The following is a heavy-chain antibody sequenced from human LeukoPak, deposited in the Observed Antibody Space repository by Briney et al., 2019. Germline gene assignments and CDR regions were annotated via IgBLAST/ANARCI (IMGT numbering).Heavy chain of an antibody. D-gene: IGHD2-15*01. CDR1: GFTFSSYW. J-gene: IGHJ4*02. CDR2: INSDGSNT. CDR3: ARDPGRSGGSCYSDY. Sequence: GGSLRLSCAASGFTFSSYWMHWVRHAPGKGLVWVSRINSDGSNTNYADSVKGRFTISRDNAMNSLYLQMNSLRAEDTAVYYCARDPGRSGGSCYSDYWGQGTLVTVSS. V-gene: IGHV3-74*01.